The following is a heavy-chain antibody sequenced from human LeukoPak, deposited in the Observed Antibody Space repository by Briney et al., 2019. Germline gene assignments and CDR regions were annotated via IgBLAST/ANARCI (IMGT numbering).Heavy chain of an antibody. CDR1: GFTLSSYW. J-gene: IGHJ4*02. Sequence: GGSLRLSCAASGFTLSSYWMHWVRQIPGKGLVWVSGINSDGSSTTYADLVKGRFTISRDNAKNTVYLQMNSLRDEDTAVYYCATSRTFDYWGQGSLVTVSS. CDR2: INSDGSST. CDR3: ATSRTFDY. V-gene: IGHV3-74*03. D-gene: IGHD2-8*01.